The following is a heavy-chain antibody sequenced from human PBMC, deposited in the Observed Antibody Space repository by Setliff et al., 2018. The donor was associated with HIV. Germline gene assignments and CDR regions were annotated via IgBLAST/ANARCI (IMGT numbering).Heavy chain of an antibody. J-gene: IGHJ5*02. CDR2: IFASGTT. V-gene: IGHV4-4*07. CDR3: ARDRSNYGSGSSAYNWFDP. D-gene: IGHD3-10*01. CDR1: GGSLGGYY. Sequence: SETLSLTCTVSGGSLGGYYWSWIRQPAGKRLEWIGRIFASGTTNYNPSPKSRVSMSIGTSKDQFSLNLNSVTAADTAVYFCARDRSNYGSGSSAYNWFDPWGLGTLVTVSS.